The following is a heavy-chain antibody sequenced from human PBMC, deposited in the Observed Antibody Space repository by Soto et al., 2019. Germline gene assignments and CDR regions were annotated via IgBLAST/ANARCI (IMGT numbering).Heavy chain of an antibody. D-gene: IGHD3-9*01. Sequence: LSLTCAVYGGSFSGYYWSWIRQPPGKGLEWIGEINHSGSTNYNPSLKSRVTISVDTSKNQFSLKLSSVTAADTAVYYCARGGVLRYFDWWEYKWFDPWGQGTLVTVCS. CDR3: ARGGVLRYFDWWEYKWFDP. V-gene: IGHV4-34*01. CDR2: INHSGST. CDR1: GGSFSGYY. J-gene: IGHJ5*02.